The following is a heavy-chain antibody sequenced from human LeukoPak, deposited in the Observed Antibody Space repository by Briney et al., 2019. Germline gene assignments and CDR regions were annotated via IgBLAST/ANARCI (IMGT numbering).Heavy chain of an antibody. D-gene: IGHD1-26*01. CDR3: ARSTIVGATPFDY. V-gene: IGHV3-30*14. CDR2: ISYDGSNK. CDR1: GFTFSSYV. J-gene: IGHJ4*02. Sequence: PGGSLRLSRAASGFTFSSYVMHWVRQAPGKGLEWGAVISYDGSNKYYADSVKGRFTISRDNSKNALYLQMGSLRAEDMAVYYCARSTIVGATPFDYWGQGTLVTVSS.